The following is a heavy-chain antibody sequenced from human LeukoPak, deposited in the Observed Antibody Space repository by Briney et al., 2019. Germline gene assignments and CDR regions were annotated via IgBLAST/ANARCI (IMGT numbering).Heavy chain of an antibody. CDR2: INTNTGNP. CDR3: ARGGRFHSWFEVAFDI. J-gene: IGHJ3*02. D-gene: IGHD6-13*01. V-gene: IGHV7-4-1*02. CDR1: GYTFTSYA. Sequence: GASVKVSCKASGYTFTSYAMNWVRQAPGQGLEWMGWINTNTGNPTYAQGFTGRFVFSLDTSVSTAYLQISSLKAEDTAVYYCARGGRFHSWFEVAFDIWGQGTMVTVSS.